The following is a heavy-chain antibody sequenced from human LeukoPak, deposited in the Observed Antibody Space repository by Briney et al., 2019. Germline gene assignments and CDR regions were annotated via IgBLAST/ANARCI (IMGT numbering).Heavy chain of an antibody. J-gene: IGHJ4*02. V-gene: IGHV1-2*02. Sequence: ASVNVSCKASGYTFTGYYMHWVRQAPGQGLEWMGWINPNSGGTNYAQKFQGRVTMTRDTSISTAYMELSRLRSDDTAVYYCARDAVYHYGSGSYYKELGIDYWGQGTLVTVSS. CDR2: INPNSGGT. CDR3: ARDAVYHYGSGSYYKELGIDY. D-gene: IGHD3-10*01. CDR1: GYTFTGYY.